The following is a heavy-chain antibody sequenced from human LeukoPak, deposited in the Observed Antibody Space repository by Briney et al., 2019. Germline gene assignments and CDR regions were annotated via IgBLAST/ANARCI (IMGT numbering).Heavy chain of an antibody. CDR2: MNPNSGNT. CDR3: ARGGTLVQGVTVLYGMDV. J-gene: IGHJ6*02. D-gene: IGHD3-10*01. CDR1: GNTFSSYD. Sequence: ASVKVSCKTSGNTFSSYDINWVRQATGQGLEWTGWMNPNSGNTAYAQKFQGRVTMTRDTSISTAYMELSSLRSEDTAVYYCARGGTLVQGVTVLYGMDVWGQGTTVTVSS. V-gene: IGHV1-8*01.